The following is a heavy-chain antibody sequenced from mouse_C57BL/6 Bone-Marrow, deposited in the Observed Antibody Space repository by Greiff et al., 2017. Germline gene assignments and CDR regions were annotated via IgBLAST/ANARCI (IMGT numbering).Heavy chain of an antibody. D-gene: IGHD2-3*01. CDR3: ARQGLLRGAY. J-gene: IGHJ3*01. Sequence: QVQLQQPGAELVKPGASVKLSCTASGYTFTSYWMQWVKQRPGQGLEWIGEIDPSDSYPNYNQKFKGKATLTVDTSSSTAYMQLSSLTSEDSAVYYCARQGLLRGAYWGQGTLVTVSA. CDR2: IDPSDSYP. V-gene: IGHV1-50*01. CDR1: GYTFTSYW.